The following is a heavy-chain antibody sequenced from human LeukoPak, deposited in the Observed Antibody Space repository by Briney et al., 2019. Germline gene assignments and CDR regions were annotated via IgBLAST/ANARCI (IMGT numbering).Heavy chain of an antibody. Sequence: GGSLRLSCAASGFTFSSYWMTWVRQAPGKGLEWVANTKQDGSEKYYVDSVKGRFTIFRDNAKNSLYLQMNSLRAEDTAVYYCARRRYSGSYVGLDPWGQGTLVTVSS. J-gene: IGHJ5*02. CDR2: TKQDGSEK. D-gene: IGHD1-26*01. CDR3: ARRRYSGSYVGLDP. CDR1: GFTFSSYW. V-gene: IGHV3-7*01.